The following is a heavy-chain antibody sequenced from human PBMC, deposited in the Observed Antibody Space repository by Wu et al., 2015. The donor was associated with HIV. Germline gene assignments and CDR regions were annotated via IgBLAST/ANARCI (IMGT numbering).Heavy chain of an antibody. CDR2: IIPIFGTA. V-gene: IGHV1-69*13. CDR1: GGTFSSYA. Sequence: QVQLVQSGAEVKKPGSSVKVSCKASGGTFSSYAISWVRQAPGQGLEWMGRIIPIFGTANYAQKFQGRVTITADESTSTAYMELSSLRSEDTAVYYCARAAASGPYSGYDLGGWFDPGAREPWSPSPQ. D-gene: IGHD5-12*01. J-gene: IGHJ5*02. CDR3: ARAAASGPYSGYDLGGWFDP.